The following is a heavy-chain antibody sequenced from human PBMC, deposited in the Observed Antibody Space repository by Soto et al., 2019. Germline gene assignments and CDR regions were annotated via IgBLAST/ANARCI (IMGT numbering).Heavy chain of an antibody. Sequence: PSETLSLTCTVSGYSLNSRGYYWSWIWQHPGKGLEWIAYIYNNGNTYYNPSLRGRLTISMDTSQSQFSLTLTSVTAADTAVYYWGGFNNRSEPAVIFYWGKGTLATVSS. J-gene: IGHJ4*02. CDR1: GYSLNSRGYY. CDR3: GGFNNRSEPAVIFY. CDR2: IYNNGNT. D-gene: IGHD3-10*01. V-gene: IGHV4-31*03.